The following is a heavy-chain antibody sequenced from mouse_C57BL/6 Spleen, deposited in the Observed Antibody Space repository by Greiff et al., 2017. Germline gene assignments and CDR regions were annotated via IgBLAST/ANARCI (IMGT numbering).Heavy chain of an antibody. Sequence: QVHVKQSGAELVKPGASVKLSCKASGYTFTEYTIHWVKQRPGQGLEWIGWFYPGSGSIKYNEKFKDKATLTADKSSSTVYMELSRLTSEDSAVYFCARHEDPSIYYYGSSFAYWGQGTLVTVSA. CDR1: GYTFTEYT. V-gene: IGHV1-62-2*01. CDR2: FYPGSGSI. J-gene: IGHJ3*01. D-gene: IGHD1-1*01. CDR3: ARHEDPSIYYYGSSFAY.